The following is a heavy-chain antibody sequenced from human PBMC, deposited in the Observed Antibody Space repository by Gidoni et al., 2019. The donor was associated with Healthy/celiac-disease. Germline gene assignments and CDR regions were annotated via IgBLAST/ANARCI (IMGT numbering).Heavy chain of an antibody. CDR3: AKSDWELLYGKNYFDY. V-gene: IGHV3-23*01. Sequence: EVQLLESGGGLVQPGGSLRLSCAASGFTFSSYAMSWVRQAPGKGLEWVSAISGSGGSTYYADSVKGRFTISRDNSKNTLYLQMNSLRAEDTAVYYCAKSDWELLYGKNYFDYWGQGTLVTVSS. J-gene: IGHJ4*02. CDR1: GFTFSSYA. CDR2: ISGSGGST. D-gene: IGHD1-26*01.